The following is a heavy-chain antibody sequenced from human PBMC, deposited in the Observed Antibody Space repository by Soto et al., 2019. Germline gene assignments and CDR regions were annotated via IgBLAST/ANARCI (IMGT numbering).Heavy chain of an antibody. D-gene: IGHD6-19*01. CDR1: GSTFSSYW. V-gene: IGHV3-7*05. Sequence: EVQLVESGGGLVQPGGSLRLSCAASGSTFSSYWMNWVRQAPGKGLEWVANIKQDGIEKNYVDSVKGRFTISRDNAKNSLYLQINSLRAEDTAVYYCFGGYGWLSDSWGQGTLVTVSS. J-gene: IGHJ4*02. CDR3: FGGYGWLSDS. CDR2: IKQDGIEK.